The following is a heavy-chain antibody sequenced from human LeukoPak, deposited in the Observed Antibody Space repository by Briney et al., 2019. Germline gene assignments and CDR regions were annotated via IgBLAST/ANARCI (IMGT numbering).Heavy chain of an antibody. Sequence: GGSLILSCAASGFTFSSYSMNWVRQAPGKGLEWVSSISSSSSYIYYADSVKGRFTISRDNAKNSLYLQMNSLRAEDTAVYYCARTVSSGWYGVDYWGQGTLVTVSS. CDR1: GFTFSSYS. D-gene: IGHD6-19*01. V-gene: IGHV3-21*01. CDR2: ISSSSSYI. J-gene: IGHJ4*02. CDR3: ARTVSSGWYGVDY.